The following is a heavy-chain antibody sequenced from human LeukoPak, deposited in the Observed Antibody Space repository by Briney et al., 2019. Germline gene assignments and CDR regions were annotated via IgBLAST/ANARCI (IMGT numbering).Heavy chain of an antibody. CDR1: GFSFTTW. CDR2: IRGDETIA. CDR3: ARTDNLDY. Sequence: GGSLRLSCAASGFSFTTWMHWVRQAPGKGLVWVARIRGDETIATYAESVKGRFTISRDNARNTLYLQMNSLRAEDTAVHYCARTDNLDYWGQGTPVTVSS. D-gene: IGHD2-15*01. V-gene: IGHV3-74*03. J-gene: IGHJ4*02.